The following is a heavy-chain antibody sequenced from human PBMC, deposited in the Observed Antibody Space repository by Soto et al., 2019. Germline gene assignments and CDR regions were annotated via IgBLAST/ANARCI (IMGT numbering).Heavy chain of an antibody. V-gene: IGHV4-30-4*01. J-gene: IGHJ4*02. CDR1: GGSISSGDYY. CDR2: IYYSGST. Sequence: PSETLSLTCTVSGGSISSGDYYWSWIRQPPGKGLEWIGYIYYSGSTYYNPSLKSRVTISVDTSKNQFSLKLSPVTAADTAVYYCARELVTGTTLYFFDYWGQGTLVTVSS. D-gene: IGHD1-20*01. CDR3: ARELVTGTTLYFFDY.